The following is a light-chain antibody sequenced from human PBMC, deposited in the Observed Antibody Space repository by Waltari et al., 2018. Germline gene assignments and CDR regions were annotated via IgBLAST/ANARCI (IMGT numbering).Light chain of an antibody. CDR3: QQYNTWYT. J-gene: IGKJ2*01. CDR1: QSFSSSY. Sequence: IVLTQSPGTLSLSPGERATLSCRASQSFSSSYLAWYQHKPGQAPRLLIYAASSRAAGIPDRFSGGGSGTDFTLTIGRLEPEDSAVYYCQQYNTWYTFGQGTKLEIK. CDR2: AAS. V-gene: IGKV3-20*01.